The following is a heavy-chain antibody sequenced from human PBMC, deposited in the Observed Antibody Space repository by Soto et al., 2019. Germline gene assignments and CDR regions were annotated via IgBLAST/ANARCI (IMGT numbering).Heavy chain of an antibody. J-gene: IGHJ3*01. CDR2: LSRGGGTT. V-gene: IGHV3-23*01. CDR3: AKDGQYRTDGFDV. CDR1: GFTFSSHG. Sequence: EAQLLESGGDWAQPGGSLRLSCAASGFTFSSHGMSWVRQAPGKGLEWIAGLSRGGGTTYYADSVKGRFTISRDNPKNTLDLIMNSLKVEDTALYYCAKDGQYRTDGFDVWGQGTMVTVSS. D-gene: IGHD6-6*01.